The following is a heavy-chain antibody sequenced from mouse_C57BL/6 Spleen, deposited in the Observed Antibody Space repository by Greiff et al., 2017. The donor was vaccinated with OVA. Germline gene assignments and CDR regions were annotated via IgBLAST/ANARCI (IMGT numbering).Heavy chain of an antibody. Sequence: QVQLKQSGAELMKPGASVKLSCKATGYTFTGYWIEWVKQRPGHGLEWIGEILPGSGSTNYNEKFKGKATLTADTSSNTAYMQRSSLATEDSAYYDSARWAYDYDKDYGVWGTGTTVTVSS. D-gene: IGHD2-4*01. J-gene: IGHJ1*03. CDR3: ARWAYDYDKDYGV. V-gene: IGHV1-9*01. CDR2: ILPGSGST. CDR1: GYTFTGYW.